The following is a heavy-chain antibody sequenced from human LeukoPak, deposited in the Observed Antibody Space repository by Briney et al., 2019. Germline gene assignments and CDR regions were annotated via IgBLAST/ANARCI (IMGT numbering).Heavy chain of an antibody. V-gene: IGHV3-23*01. CDR2: ISGSGGST. D-gene: IGHD3-10*01. CDR1: GFTFSSYA. CDR3: AKDLSGPYYGSGTLFDP. Sequence: GGSLRLSCAASGFTFSSYAMSWVRQAPGKGLEWVSAISGSGGSTYYADSVKGRFTISRDNSKNTLYLQMNSLRAEDTAVYYCAKDLSGPYYGSGTLFDPWGQGTLVTVSS. J-gene: IGHJ5*02.